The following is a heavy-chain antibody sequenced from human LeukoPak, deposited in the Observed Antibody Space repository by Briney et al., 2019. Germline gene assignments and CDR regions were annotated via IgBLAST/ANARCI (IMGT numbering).Heavy chain of an antibody. CDR2: INPNSGST. Sequence: ASGKVSCKASGYPFTSYDINWVREATGHGLEGRGGINPNSGSTDSAQKFHGSFTMTANTSISTAYMELNNLRSEDTAVYYCARLVGCGSTNCYSPDNWFDPWGQGTLVTVSS. J-gene: IGHJ5*02. D-gene: IGHD2-2*01. CDR1: GYPFTSYD. CDR3: ARLVGCGSTNCYSPDNWFDP. V-gene: IGHV1-8*02.